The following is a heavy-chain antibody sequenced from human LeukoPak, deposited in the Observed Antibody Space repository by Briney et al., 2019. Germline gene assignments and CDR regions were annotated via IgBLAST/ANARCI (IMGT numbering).Heavy chain of an antibody. CDR3: VNYGMDV. CDR2: ISTSSNTR. CDR1: GFTFSSYS. J-gene: IGHJ6*02. V-gene: IGHV3-48*01. Sequence: GGSLRLSCAASGFTFSSYSMNWVRQAPGKGLEWVSYISTSSNTRHYADSVKGRFTISRDNSKNTLYLQMGSLRAEDMAVYYCVNYGMDVWGQGTTVTVSS.